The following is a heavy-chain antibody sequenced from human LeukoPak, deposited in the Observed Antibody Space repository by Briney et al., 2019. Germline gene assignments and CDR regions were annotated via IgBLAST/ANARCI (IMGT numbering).Heavy chain of an antibody. CDR3: ARHTDSTFDH. J-gene: IGHJ4*02. CDR2: IFHGGST. Sequence: SGTLSLTCAVSGGSISSSNWWSWVRQPPGKGLEWIGEIFHGGSTNYNPSLMSRVTVSVDKSKNQFSLKLSSVTAADTAMYYCARHTDSTFDHWGQGAQVTVSS. D-gene: IGHD6-13*01. CDR1: GGSISSSNW. V-gene: IGHV4-4*02.